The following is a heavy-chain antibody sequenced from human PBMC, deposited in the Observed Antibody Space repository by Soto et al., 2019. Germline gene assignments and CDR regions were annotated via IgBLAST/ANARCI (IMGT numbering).Heavy chain of an antibody. V-gene: IGHV2-5*02. CDR3: AHRRGAPGHFDY. CDR2: IYWDDDK. Sequence: QESGPGLVKPSETLSLTCTVSGFSLNTNGVGVGWIRQPPGKALEWLALIYWDDDKRYSPSLNNRLTITKDTSKNQVVLTMTNMDPVDTATYYCAHRRGAPGHFDYWGQGTLVTVSS. J-gene: IGHJ4*02. CDR1: GFSLNTNGVG.